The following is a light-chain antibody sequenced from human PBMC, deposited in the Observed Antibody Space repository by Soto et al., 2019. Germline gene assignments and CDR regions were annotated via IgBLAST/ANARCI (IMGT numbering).Light chain of an antibody. CDR3: QRFNLGPRDIT. CDR2: DAS. Sequence: AIQLTQSPSSLSVSVGDRVTLTCRASQGISSSLAWYQQKPGKAPKLLIYDASSSQSGVSSRFSGSGSGTDFTLTISVLQPEDFATDYCQRFNLGPRDITFGLGTQLEIK. J-gene: IGKJ5*01. CDR1: QGISSS. V-gene: IGKV1-13*02.